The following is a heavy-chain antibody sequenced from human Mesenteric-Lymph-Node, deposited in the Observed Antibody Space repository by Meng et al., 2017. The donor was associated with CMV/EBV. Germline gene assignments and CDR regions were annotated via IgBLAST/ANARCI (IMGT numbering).Heavy chain of an antibody. Sequence: GESLKISCAASGFTFSSYAMSWVRQVPGKGLDWVSYISSSGDTIYYADSVRGRFTISRDNAKNSLYLQMSSLTAEDTAVYFCASNLPAADYWGQGTLVTVSS. D-gene: IGHD2-2*01. V-gene: IGHV3-48*04. CDR2: ISSSGDTI. CDR1: GFTFSSYA. J-gene: IGHJ4*02. CDR3: ASNLPAADY.